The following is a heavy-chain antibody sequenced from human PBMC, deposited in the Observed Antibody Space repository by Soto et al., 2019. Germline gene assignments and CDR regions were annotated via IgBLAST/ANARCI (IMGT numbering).Heavy chain of an antibody. Sequence: QITLKESGPTLVKPTQTLTLTCTFSGFSLSTSGVGVGWIRQPPGKALEWLALIYWDDDKRYSPSLKSRLTTPKDTSKNQLVLTMTNTHPVDTATYYCAHTKYGSGREYYFASWGQGTLITVSS. J-gene: IGHJ4*02. CDR2: IYWDDDK. CDR1: GFSLSTSGVG. V-gene: IGHV2-5*02. D-gene: IGHD3-10*01. CDR3: AHTKYGSGREYYFAS.